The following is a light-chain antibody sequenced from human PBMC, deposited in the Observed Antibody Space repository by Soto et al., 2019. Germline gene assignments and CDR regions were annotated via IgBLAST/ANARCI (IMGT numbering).Light chain of an antibody. CDR2: AAS. CDR1: QSISSY. J-gene: IGKJ1*01. V-gene: IGKV1-39*01. Sequence: DIQMTQSRSSLSASVGDRVTITCRASQSISSYLNWYQQKPGKAPKLLIYAASSLQSGVPSRFSGSGSGTDLTLTISRLQPEDFATYYCQQSYSTPRTFGQGTKVEIK. CDR3: QQSYSTPRT.